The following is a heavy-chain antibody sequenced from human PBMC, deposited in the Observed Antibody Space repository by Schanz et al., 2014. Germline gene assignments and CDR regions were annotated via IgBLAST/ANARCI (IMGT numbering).Heavy chain of an antibody. D-gene: IGHD6-19*01. Sequence: VQLVESGGGLVQPRGSLRLSCAASEFSFSSFGMNWVRQAPGKGLEWVSITYSGGSTYYADSVKGRFTISRDNSKNTLYLLMNSLRAEDTAVYYCARDPNTSAWLPYFDTWGQGTLVTDSS. J-gene: IGHJ4*02. CDR1: EFSFSSFG. CDR3: ARDPNTSAWLPYFDT. CDR2: TYSGGST. V-gene: IGHV3-66*01.